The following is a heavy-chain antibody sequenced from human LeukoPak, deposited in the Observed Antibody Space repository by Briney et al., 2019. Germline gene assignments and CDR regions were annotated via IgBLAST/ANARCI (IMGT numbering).Heavy chain of an antibody. J-gene: IGHJ5*02. D-gene: IGHD2-15*01. CDR2: ISGSGGST. V-gene: IGHV3-23*01. Sequence: GGSLRLSCAASGFTLSSYAMSWVRQAPGKGLEWVSAISGSGGSTYYADSVKGRFTISRDNSKNTLYLQMNSLRAEDTAVYYCAKVVVVATNNWFDPWGQGTLVTVSS. CDR1: GFTLSSYA. CDR3: AKVVVVATNNWFDP.